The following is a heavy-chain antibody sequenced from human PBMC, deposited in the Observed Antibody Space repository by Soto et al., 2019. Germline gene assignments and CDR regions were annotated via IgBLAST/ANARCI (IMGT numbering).Heavy chain of an antibody. CDR2: MNPNSGNT. CDR3: ARGDMTTVNHYYYYYMDV. V-gene: IGHV1-8*01. J-gene: IGHJ6*03. CDR1: GYTFTSYD. D-gene: IGHD4-4*01. Sequence: GASVKVSCKASGYTFTSYDINWVRQATGQGLEWMGWMNPNSGNTGYAQKFQGRVTMTRNTSISTAYMELSSLRSEDTAVHYCARGDMTTVNHYYYYYMDVWGKGTTVTVSS.